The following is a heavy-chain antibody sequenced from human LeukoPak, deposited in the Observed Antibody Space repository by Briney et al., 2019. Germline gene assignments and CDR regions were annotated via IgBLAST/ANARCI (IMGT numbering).Heavy chain of an antibody. V-gene: IGHV4-59*08. CDR2: IDHSGST. J-gene: IGHJ4*02. Sequence: SETLSLTCTVSGGSISIYYWSWVRQPPGKGLDWIMYIDHSGSTNHNPSLKSLVTISVDTSKHQFSLKLSSVTAVDTAMYHCASLYSSSWSDYWGQGTLVTVSS. CDR1: GGSISIYY. D-gene: IGHD6-13*01. CDR3: ASLYSSSWSDY.